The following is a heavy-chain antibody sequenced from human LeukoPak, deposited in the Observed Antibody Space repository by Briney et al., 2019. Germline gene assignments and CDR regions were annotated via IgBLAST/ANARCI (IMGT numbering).Heavy chain of an antibody. CDR3: ARDSAWKYYYDSSGYPTWDY. Sequence: PSETLSLTCTVSGGSISSSSYYWGWIRQPPGKGLEWIGSIYYSGSTYYNPSLKSRVTISVDTSKNQFSLKLSSVTAADTAVYYCARDSAWKYYYDSSGYPTWDYWGQGTLVTVSS. CDR2: IYYSGST. V-gene: IGHV4-39*07. J-gene: IGHJ4*02. D-gene: IGHD3-22*01. CDR1: GGSISSSSYY.